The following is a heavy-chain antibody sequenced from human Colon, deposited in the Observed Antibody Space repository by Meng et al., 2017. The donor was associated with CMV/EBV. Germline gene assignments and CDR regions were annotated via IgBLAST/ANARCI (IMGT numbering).Heavy chain of an antibody. CDR1: GFSLTNRMMR. D-gene: IGHD6-13*01. Sequence: SGATLVKPTETGTLTCTFSGFSLTNRMMRVSWIRQPPGKALEWLEHMNWDDHKVYSAAVTARLTIAKDTSRNRVVLTMTDMDHVDTATYYCARTYRSRLSSPFDFWGQGTLVTVSS. J-gene: IGHJ4*02. V-gene: IGHV2-70D*14. CDR3: ARTYRSRLSSPFDF. CDR2: MNWDDHK.